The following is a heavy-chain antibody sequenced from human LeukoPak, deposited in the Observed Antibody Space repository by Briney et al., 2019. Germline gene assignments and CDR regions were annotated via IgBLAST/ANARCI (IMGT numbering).Heavy chain of an antibody. CDR3: ARVLLWFGDRYFDY. D-gene: IGHD3-10*01. V-gene: IGHV3-48*01. CDR2: ISSSSSTI. Sequence: GGSLRLSCAASGFTFSSYNMNWVRQAPGKGLEWVSYISSSSSTIYYADSVKGRFTISRDNAKNSLYLQMNSLRAEDTAVYYCARVLLWFGDRYFDYWGQGTLVTVSS. CDR1: GFTFSSYN. J-gene: IGHJ4*02.